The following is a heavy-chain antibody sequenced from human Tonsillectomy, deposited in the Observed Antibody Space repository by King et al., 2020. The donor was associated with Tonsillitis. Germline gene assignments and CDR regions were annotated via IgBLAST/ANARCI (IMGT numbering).Heavy chain of an antibody. Sequence: VQLVESGGGLVQPGGSLRLSCEVSGFTFSMSPMTWVRQAPGKGLEWVSAISGSGGSRYYAFSVKGRFTISRDDSKNTLYLQMSSLRAEDTALYYWAKKGVDISSSFDPWGQGTLVTVSS. CDR3: AKKGVDISSSFDP. J-gene: IGHJ5*02. V-gene: IGHV3-23*04. CDR2: ISGSGGSR. D-gene: IGHD5-12*01. CDR1: GFTFSMSP.